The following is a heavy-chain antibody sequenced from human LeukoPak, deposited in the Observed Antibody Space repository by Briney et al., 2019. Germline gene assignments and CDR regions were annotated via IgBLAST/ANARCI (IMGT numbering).Heavy chain of an antibody. V-gene: IGHV4-4*07. J-gene: IGHJ6*03. D-gene: IGHD3-10*01. Sequence: SSETLSLTCIVSGASITSYYWSWIRQPAGKGLEWIGRIYTSGSTNYNPSLKSRVTISVDTSKNQFSLKLSSVTAADTAVYYCARSGTLLWFGELWSYRYYYYVDVWGKGTTVTISS. CDR1: GASITSYY. CDR3: ARSGTLLWFGELWSYRYYYYVDV. CDR2: IYTSGST.